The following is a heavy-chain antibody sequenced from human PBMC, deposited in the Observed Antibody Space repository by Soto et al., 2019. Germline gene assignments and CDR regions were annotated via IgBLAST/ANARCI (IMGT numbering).Heavy chain of an antibody. V-gene: IGHV3-30*18. Sequence: QVQLVDSGGGVVQPGRSLRLSCEASRFIFSSYGMHWVRQAPGKGVERGAVISYDGSSTYYADSVKGRFTISRDTSKNTLYLQMNTLRVEDTAVYYCAKDLGLMGASTHFDYWGQGTLVTVSS. CDR1: RFIFSSYG. CDR3: AKDLGLMGASTHFDY. J-gene: IGHJ4*02. D-gene: IGHD1-26*01. CDR2: ISYDGSST.